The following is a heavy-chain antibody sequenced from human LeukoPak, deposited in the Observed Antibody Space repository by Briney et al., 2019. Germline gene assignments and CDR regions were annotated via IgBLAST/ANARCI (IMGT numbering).Heavy chain of an antibody. J-gene: IGHJ4*02. CDR3: ARGGEWLGKIFDY. D-gene: IGHD6-19*01. Sequence: PSETLSLTCAVYGGSFSGYYWSWIRHPPGKGLEWIGEINHSGSTNYNPSLKSRVTISVDTSKNQFSLKLSSVTAADTAVYYCARGGEWLGKIFDYWGQGTLVTVSS. CDR1: GGSFSGYY. CDR2: INHSGST. V-gene: IGHV4-34*01.